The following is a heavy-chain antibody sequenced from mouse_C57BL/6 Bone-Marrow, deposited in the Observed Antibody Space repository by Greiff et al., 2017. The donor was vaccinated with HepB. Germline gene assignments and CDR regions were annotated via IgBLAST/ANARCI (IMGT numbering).Heavy chain of an antibody. CDR1: GYTFTSYW. Sequence: VQLQQPGAELVMPGASVKLSCKASGYTFTSYWMHWVKQRPGQGLEWIGEIDPSDSYTNCNQKFKGKSTLTVDKSSSTASMQLSSLTSEDSAVYYCAREDYTPFAYWGQGTLVTVSA. D-gene: IGHD2-12*01. J-gene: IGHJ3*01. CDR2: IDPSDSYT. V-gene: IGHV1-69*01. CDR3: AREDYTPFAY.